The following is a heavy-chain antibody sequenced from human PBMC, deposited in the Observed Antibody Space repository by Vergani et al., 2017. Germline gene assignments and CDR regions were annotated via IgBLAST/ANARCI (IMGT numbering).Heavy chain of an antibody. CDR2: LQFDGSTQ. D-gene: IGHD3-16*01. J-gene: IGHJ4*02. CDR3: AKHFRGWGIDY. CDR1: GFTLSNYD. V-gene: IGHV3-30*02. Sequence: QVQLVESGGGVVQRGGSLRLSCATSGFTLSNYDMQWIRQGAGMGLEFVAFLQFDGSTQYYADSVKGRFTLSRDFSNNTLYLQMNSLRTDDTATYYCAKHFRGWGIDYWGQGTQVIVSS.